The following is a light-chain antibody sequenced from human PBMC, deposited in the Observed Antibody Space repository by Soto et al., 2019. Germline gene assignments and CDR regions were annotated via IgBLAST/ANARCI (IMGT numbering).Light chain of an antibody. V-gene: IGKV1-12*01. CDR1: QGIGTW. CDR2: AAS. Sequence: DFHMTQSPSYVSASVGDRVTLTCRASQGIGTWLAWYQQKPGEAPKLLIYAASTFQSGVPSRFSGSGYGTDFTLTFSSLQPEDFAPYYCQQAADFPLSFGGGTRVEIK. CDR3: QQAADFPLS. J-gene: IGKJ4*01.